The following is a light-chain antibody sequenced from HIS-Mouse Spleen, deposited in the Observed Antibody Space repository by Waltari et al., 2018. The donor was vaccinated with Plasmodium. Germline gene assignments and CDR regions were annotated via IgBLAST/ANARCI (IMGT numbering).Light chain of an antibody. V-gene: IGLV3-10*01. CDR2: EDS. CDR1: ALPKKY. J-gene: IGLJ3*02. Sequence: SYELTQPPSVSVSPGQTARITCPGDALPKKYAYRYQQKSGQAPALVIYEDSKRPSGIPERFSGSSSGTMATLTISGAQVEDEADYYCYSTDSSGNHRVFGGGTKLTVL. CDR3: YSTDSSGNHRV.